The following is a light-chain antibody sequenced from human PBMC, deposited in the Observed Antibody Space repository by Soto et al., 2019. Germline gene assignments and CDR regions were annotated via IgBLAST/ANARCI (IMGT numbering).Light chain of an antibody. CDR3: CSYAAGSTYV. Sequence: QSALTQPASVSGSPGQSITISCTGTSSDVGAVNLVSWYQQHPGKTPKLMIFEVSKWPSGVSNRFSGSKSGNTASLTISGLQAEDEADYYCCSYAAGSTYVFGTGTKVTVL. V-gene: IGLV2-23*02. CDR1: SSDVGAVNL. CDR2: EVS. J-gene: IGLJ1*01.